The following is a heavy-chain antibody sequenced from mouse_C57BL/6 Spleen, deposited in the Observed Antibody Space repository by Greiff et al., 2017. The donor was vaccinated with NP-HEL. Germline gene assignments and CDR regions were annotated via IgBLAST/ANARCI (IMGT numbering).Heavy chain of an antibody. CDR1: GYTFTTYP. CDR2: FHPYNDDT. Sequence: VNVVESGAELVKPGASVKMSCKASGYTFTTYPIEWMKQNHGKSLEWIGNFHPYNDDTKYNEKFKGKATLTVDKSSSTVYLELSRLTSDDSAFDYCARRGRYYFDYWGQGTTLTVSA. V-gene: IGHV1-47*01. CDR3: ARRGRYYFDY. J-gene: IGHJ2*01.